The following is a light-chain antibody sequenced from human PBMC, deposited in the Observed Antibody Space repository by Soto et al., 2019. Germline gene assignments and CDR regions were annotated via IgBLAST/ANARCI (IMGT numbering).Light chain of an antibody. CDR2: DAS. Sequence: DIVLTQSPGTPSLSPGERATLSCGASQSINSRSLAWYQQKPGQAPRLLIYDASSRATGIPDRFSASGSGTDFTLTISSLEPEDFAVYYCQQYFASPYTFGQGTKVEIK. V-gene: IGKV3-20*01. CDR3: QQYFASPYT. J-gene: IGKJ2*01. CDR1: QSINSRS.